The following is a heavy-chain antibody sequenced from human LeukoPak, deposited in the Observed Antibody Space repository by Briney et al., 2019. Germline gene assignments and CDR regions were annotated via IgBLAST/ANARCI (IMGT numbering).Heavy chain of an antibody. CDR3: ARDWASGSGSYIPFDY. J-gene: IGHJ4*02. D-gene: IGHD3-10*01. CDR2: ISSSSSYI. CDR1: GFTFSSYS. V-gene: IGHV3-21*01. Sequence: GGSLRLSCAASGFTFSSYSMNWVRQAPGKGLEWVSSISSSSSYIYYADSVKGRFTISRDNAKNSLYLQMNSLRAEDTAVYYCARDWASGSGSYIPFDYWGQGTLVTVSS.